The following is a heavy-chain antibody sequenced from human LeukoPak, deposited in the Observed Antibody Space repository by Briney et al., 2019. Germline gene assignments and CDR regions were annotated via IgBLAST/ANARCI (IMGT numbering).Heavy chain of an antibody. Sequence: GGSLRPSCAASGFTLSSYGTHWVRQAPGKGLEWVAVIWYDGSNKYYADSVKGRFTIPRDNSKNTLYLQMNSLRAEDTAVYYCANLEGDYWGQGTLVTVSS. J-gene: IGHJ4*02. CDR1: GFTLSSYG. V-gene: IGHV3-33*06. CDR2: IWYDGSNK. CDR3: ANLEGDY.